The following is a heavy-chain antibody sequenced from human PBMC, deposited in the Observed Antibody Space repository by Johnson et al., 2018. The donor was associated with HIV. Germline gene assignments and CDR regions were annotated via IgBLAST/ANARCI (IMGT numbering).Heavy chain of an antibody. CDR3: AREDYHRGLDV. CDR2: INWNGGRT. CDR1: GFTFGDYC. Sequence: EVQLVESGGGVVRPGGSLRLSCAASGFTFGDYCMSWVRQAPGKGLEWVSGINWNGGRTHYGDSVKGRFTVSRDNAKNSLYLQMNSLTAEDTALYYGAREDYHRGLDVWGQGTMVTVSS. D-gene: IGHD4-11*01. V-gene: IGHV3-20*04. J-gene: IGHJ3*01.